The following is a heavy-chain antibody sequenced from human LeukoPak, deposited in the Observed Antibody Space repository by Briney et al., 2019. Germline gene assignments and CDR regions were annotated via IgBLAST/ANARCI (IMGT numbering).Heavy chain of an antibody. J-gene: IGHJ4*02. D-gene: IGHD5-18*01. CDR2: LSGSGGST. CDR3: AKAHQGYSYALDY. CDR1: GFTFSDYY. Sequence: PGGSLRLSCAASGFTFSDYYMSRVRQAPGKGLEWVSSLSGSGGSTYYADSVKGRFTISRDNSKNTLYLQMNTLRAEDTAVYYCAKAHQGYSYALDYWGQGTLITVSS. V-gene: IGHV3-23*01.